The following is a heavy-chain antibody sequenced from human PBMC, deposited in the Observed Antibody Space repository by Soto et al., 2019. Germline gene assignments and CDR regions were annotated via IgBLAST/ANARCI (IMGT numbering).Heavy chain of an antibody. V-gene: IGHV1-8*01. J-gene: IGHJ6*03. Sequence: ASVKVSCKASGYTFTIYDINWVRQATGQGLEWMGWMNPNSGNTGYAQKFQGRVTMTRNTSISTAYMELSSLRPEDTAVYYCARGPAGDYYYYYYMDVWGKGTTVTVSS. CDR3: ARGPAGDYYYYYYMDV. CDR2: MNPNSGNT. CDR1: GYTFTIYD.